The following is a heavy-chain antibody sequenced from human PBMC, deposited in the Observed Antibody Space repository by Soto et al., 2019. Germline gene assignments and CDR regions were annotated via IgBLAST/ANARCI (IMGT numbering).Heavy chain of an antibody. J-gene: IGHJ4*02. CDR3: ARGLGYCSGGSCYLFDY. V-gene: IGHV4-34*01. D-gene: IGHD2-15*01. Sequence: QVQLQQWGAGLLKPSETLSLTCAVYGGSFSGYYWSWIRQPPGKGLEWIGEINHSGSTNYNPSLKRRVTISVDTSKNQFSLKLSSVTAADTAVYYCARGLGYCSGGSCYLFDYWGQGTLVTVSS. CDR2: INHSGST. CDR1: GGSFSGYY.